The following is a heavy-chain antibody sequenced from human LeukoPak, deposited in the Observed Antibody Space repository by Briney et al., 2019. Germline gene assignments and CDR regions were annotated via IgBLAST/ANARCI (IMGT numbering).Heavy chain of an antibody. V-gene: IGHV1-2*02. CDR2: INPNSGGT. CDR1: GYTFTGYY. Sequence: GASVKVSCKASGYTFTGYYMHWVRQAPGQGLEWMGWINPNSGGTNYAQKFQGRVTMTRDTSISTAYMELSRLRSDDTAVYYCARGPRLRYFDWLINDYWGQGTLVTVSS. D-gene: IGHD3-9*01. J-gene: IGHJ4*02. CDR3: ARGPRLRYFDWLINDY.